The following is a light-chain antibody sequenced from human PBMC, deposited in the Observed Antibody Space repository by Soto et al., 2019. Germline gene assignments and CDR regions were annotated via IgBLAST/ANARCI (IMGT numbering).Light chain of an antibody. CDR2: GAS. Sequence: EIVMTQSPATLSVCPGERSTLSCRASQSVSSSYLAWYQQKPGQAPRLLIYGASSRATGIPDRFSGSGSGTDFTLTISRLEPEDFAVYYCQQYGSSLWTFGQGTKVDIK. CDR1: QSVSSSY. J-gene: IGKJ1*01. CDR3: QQYGSSLWT. V-gene: IGKV3-20*01.